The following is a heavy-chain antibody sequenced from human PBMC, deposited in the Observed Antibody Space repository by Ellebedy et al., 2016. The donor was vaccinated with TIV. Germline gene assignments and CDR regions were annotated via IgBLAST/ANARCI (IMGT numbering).Heavy chain of an antibody. J-gene: IGHJ4*02. CDR2: ITGSNGNT. D-gene: IGHD3-22*01. CDR1: VYSFSNYT. V-gene: IGHV1-18*01. CDR3: AREGAFDSGGYYELFDH. Sequence: ASVTVSCXASVYSFSNYTIGWVRQAPGQGLEWMGWITGSNGNTNYAQNLQGRVTMTTDTSTNTAYMELRGLRSDDTAVYYCAREGAFDSGGYYELFDHWGQGTLVTVSS.